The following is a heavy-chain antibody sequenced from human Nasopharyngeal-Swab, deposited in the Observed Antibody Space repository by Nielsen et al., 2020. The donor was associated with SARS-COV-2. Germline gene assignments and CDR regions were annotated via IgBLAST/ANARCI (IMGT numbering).Heavy chain of an antibody. CDR1: GGSFSGYY. CDR2: INHSGST. CDR3: ARVFRYYYDSSGLGTSCYFDY. Sequence: SETLSLNCAVYGGSFSGYYWSWIRKPRGKGLEWIGEINHSGSTNYNPSLKSRVTISVDTSKNQSSLKLSSVTAADTAVYYCARVFRYYYDSSGLGTSCYFDYWGQGTLVTVSS. D-gene: IGHD3-22*01. J-gene: IGHJ4*02. V-gene: IGHV4-34*01.